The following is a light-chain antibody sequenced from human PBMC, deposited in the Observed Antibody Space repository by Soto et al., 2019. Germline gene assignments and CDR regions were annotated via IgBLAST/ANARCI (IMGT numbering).Light chain of an antibody. J-gene: IGKJ1*01. Sequence: DIQMTQSPSAMSASVGDRVTITCRASQDISNYLAWFQQKPGKVPKRLISAASSLQSGVPSRFGGSGSGTEFTLTISSLQPEDFATYYCLQHNSYPWTFGQGTKVEIK. CDR2: AAS. CDR1: QDISNY. CDR3: LQHNSYPWT. V-gene: IGKV1-17*03.